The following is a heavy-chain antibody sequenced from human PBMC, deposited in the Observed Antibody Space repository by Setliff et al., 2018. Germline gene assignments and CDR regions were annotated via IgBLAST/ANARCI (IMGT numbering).Heavy chain of an antibody. J-gene: IGHJ4*02. D-gene: IGHD6-19*01. V-gene: IGHV3-20*04. Sequence: GGSLRLSCGASGFTLEDYGMTWVRHAPGKGLGWVAAIDWNGYNTGYEDSVKGRFIISRDNAKNSLSLEMNSLRGEDSALYYCARLYHSSGFDSWCQGTQVTVSS. CDR3: ARLYHSSGFDS. CDR2: IDWNGYNT. CDR1: GFTLEDYG.